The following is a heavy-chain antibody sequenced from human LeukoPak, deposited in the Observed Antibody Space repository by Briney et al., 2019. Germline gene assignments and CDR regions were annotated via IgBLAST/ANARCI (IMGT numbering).Heavy chain of an antibody. CDR3: ARAIGYCSGGSCYGGGGIDY. V-gene: IGHV1-2*02. CDR1: GYTFTGYY. CDR2: INPNSGGT. D-gene: IGHD2-15*01. Sequence: ASVKVSCKASGYTFTGYYMHWVRQAPGQGLEWMGWINPNSGGTNYAQKFQGRVTMTRDTSISTAYMELSRLRSDDPAVYFCARAIGYCSGGSCYGGGGIDYWGQGTLVTVSS. J-gene: IGHJ4*02.